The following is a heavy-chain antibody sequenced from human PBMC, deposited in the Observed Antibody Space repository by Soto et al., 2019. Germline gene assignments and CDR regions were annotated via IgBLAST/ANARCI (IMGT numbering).Heavy chain of an antibody. CDR1: GYSFANYW. D-gene: IGHD5-18*01. CDR3: AREESAMYKGSGMDF. CDR2: IFPGDSDT. Sequence: PGESLKISCKGSGYSFANYWIGWVRQMPGKGLEWVGIIFPGDSDTKYSPSFQGQVTISADKSISTAYLQWSSLKASDTAIYYWAREESAMYKGSGMDFWGKGTTVPVSS. J-gene: IGHJ6*04. V-gene: IGHV5-51*01.